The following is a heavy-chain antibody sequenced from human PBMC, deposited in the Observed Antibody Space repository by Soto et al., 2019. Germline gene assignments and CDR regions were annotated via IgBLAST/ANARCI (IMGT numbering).Heavy chain of an antibody. CDR3: ARGRYGDY. J-gene: IGHJ4*02. CDR2: ISAHNGNT. Sequence: QVHLVQSGAEVKKPGASVKVSCKGSGYGFTTYGITWVRQAPGQGLEWMAWISAHNGNTNYAQKLQGRVTVTRDTSTSTAYMELRSLGSYDTAVYYCARGRYGDYWGQGALVTVSS. CDR1: GYGFTTYG. D-gene: IGHD1-1*01. V-gene: IGHV1-18*01.